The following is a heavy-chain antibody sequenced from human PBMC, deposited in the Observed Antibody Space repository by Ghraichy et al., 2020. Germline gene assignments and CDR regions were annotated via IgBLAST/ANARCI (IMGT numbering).Heavy chain of an antibody. CDR3: GSPYYYDSSAWAY. CDR1: GFSVSNNY. Sequence: GGSLRLSCAASGFSVSNNYMGWVRQTPGKGLEWVAVIYTGGRTYYADSVKGRFTISRDNSENTLYLQMSNVRADDTAVYYCGSPYYYDSSAWAYWGQGTLVTVSS. CDR2: IYTGGRT. V-gene: IGHV3-53*01. J-gene: IGHJ4*02. D-gene: IGHD3-22*01.